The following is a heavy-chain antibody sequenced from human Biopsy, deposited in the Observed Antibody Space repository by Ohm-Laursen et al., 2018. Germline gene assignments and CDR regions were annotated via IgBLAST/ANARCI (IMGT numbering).Heavy chain of an antibody. D-gene: IGHD3-3*01. CDR1: GYTFTAYG. CDR2: ISTYNDDT. CDR3: ARDPGYDFWSGSDPFDI. Sequence: VATVKISCKPSGYTFTAYGISWVRQAPGQGLEWMGWISTYNDDTNIAQKFQGRVSMTTDTSTRTAYMELRSLRSGDTAIYFCARDPGYDFWSGSDPFDIWGQGTLVTVS. J-gene: IGHJ3*02. V-gene: IGHV1-18*04.